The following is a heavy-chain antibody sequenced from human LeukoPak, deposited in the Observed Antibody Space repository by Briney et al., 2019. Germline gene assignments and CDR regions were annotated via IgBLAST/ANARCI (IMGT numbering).Heavy chain of an antibody. D-gene: IGHD6-19*01. CDR3: ARDSSGWSHFDY. V-gene: IGHV3-30*04. J-gene: IGHJ4*02. CDR2: ILYDGSNK. Sequence: GGSLRLSCAASGFTFSSYAMHWVRQAPGKGLEWVAVILYDGSNKYYADSVKGRFTISRDNSKNTLYLQMNSLRAEDTAVYYCARDSSGWSHFDYWGQGTLVTVSS. CDR1: GFTFSSYA.